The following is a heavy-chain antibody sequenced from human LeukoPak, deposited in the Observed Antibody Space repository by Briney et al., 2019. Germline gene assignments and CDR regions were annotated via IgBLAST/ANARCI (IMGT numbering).Heavy chain of an antibody. Sequence: PGGSPRLSCAASGFTFSSYAMHWVRQAPGKGLEWVAVISYDGSNKYYADSVKGRFTISRDNSKNTLYLQMNSLRAEDTAVYYCARDEKGLFDPWGQGTLVTVSS. CDR2: ISYDGSNK. CDR3: ARDEKGLFDP. V-gene: IGHV3-30-3*01. J-gene: IGHJ5*02. CDR1: GFTFSSYA.